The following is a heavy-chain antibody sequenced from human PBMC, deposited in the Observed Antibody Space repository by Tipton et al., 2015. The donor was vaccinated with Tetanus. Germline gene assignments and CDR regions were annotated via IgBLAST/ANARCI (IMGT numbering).Heavy chain of an antibody. CDR1: GGSISSGGYS. V-gene: IGHV4-30-2*01. J-gene: IGHJ3*02. Sequence: TLSLTCAVSGGSISSGGYSWSWIRQPPGKGLEWIGYIYHSGSTYYNPSLKSRVTISADRSKNQFSLKLSSVTAADTAVYYCARRLRDSRDGIILAFDIWGQGTMVTVSS. CDR3: ARRLRDSRDGIILAFDI. CDR2: IYHSGST. D-gene: IGHD3-22*01.